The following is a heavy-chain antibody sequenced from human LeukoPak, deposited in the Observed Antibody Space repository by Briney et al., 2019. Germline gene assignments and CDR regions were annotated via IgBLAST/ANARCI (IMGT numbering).Heavy chain of an antibody. Sequence: GGSLRLSCAASGFTFSSYWMHWVRHAPGKGLVWVSRINSDGSSTYYADSVKGRFTISRDNSKNTLYLQMSSLRPEDTAVYYCVKDRWVDHWGQGTLVTASS. CDR1: GFTFSSYW. CDR2: INSDGSST. D-gene: IGHD6-13*01. J-gene: IGHJ4*02. V-gene: IGHV3-74*01. CDR3: VKDRWVDH.